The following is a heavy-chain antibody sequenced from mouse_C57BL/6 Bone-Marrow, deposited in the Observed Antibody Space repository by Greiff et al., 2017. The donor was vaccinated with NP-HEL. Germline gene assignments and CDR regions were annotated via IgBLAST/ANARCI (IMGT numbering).Heavy chain of an antibody. J-gene: IGHJ1*03. CDR1: EYEFPSHD. V-gene: IGHV5-2*01. CDR2: INSDGGST. Sequence: EVKVVESGGGLVQPGESLKLSCESNEYEFPSHDMSWVRKTPEKRLELVAAINSDGGSTYYPDTMERRFIISRDNTKKTLYLQMSSLRSEDTALYYCARHGYDYGDWYFDVWGTGTTVTVSS. CDR3: ARHGYDYGDWYFDV. D-gene: IGHD2-4*01.